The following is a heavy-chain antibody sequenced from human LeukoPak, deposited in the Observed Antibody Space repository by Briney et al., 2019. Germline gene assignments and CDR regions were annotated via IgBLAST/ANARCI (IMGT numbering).Heavy chain of an antibody. CDR2: SGSST. CDR1: GFSFSSYS. J-gene: IGHJ4*02. V-gene: IGHV3-48*04. D-gene: IGHD3-22*01. Sequence: PGGSLRLSCAASGFSFSSYSMNWVRQAPGKGLEWVSYSGSSTYYADSVKGRFTISRDNAKNSLYLQMNSLRAEDTAVYYCASGTPLHYYDSSGSYYFDYWGQGTLVTVSS. CDR3: ASGTPLHYYDSSGSYYFDY.